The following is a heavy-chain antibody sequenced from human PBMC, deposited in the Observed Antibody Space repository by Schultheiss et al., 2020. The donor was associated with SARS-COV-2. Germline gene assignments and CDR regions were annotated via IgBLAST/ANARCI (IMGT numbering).Heavy chain of an antibody. CDR2: ISYDGSNK. J-gene: IGHJ4*02. V-gene: IGHV3-30*07. Sequence: GGSLRLSCSASGFTFSSYAMHWVRQAPGKGLEWVAVISYDGSNKYYADSVKGRFTISRDNAKNSLYLQMNSLRAEDTAVYYCARVHKGVGYSYGHFDYWGQGTLVTVSS. D-gene: IGHD5-18*01. CDR1: GFTFSSYA. CDR3: ARVHKGVGYSYGHFDY.